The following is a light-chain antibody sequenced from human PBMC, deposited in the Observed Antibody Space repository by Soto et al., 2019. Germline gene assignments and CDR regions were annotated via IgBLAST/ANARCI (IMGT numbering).Light chain of an antibody. J-gene: IGKJ5*01. CDR2: GAS. V-gene: IGKV3-15*01. Sequence: EIVLTHSLATISVSGVERAGLXETAIQSVRSNLAWYQQKPGQAPRLLIYGASTRATGIPARFSGSGSGTEFTLTVSSLQSEDFAVYYCQQYNNWPPITFGQGRRLEN. CDR3: QQYNNWPPIT. CDR1: QSVRSN.